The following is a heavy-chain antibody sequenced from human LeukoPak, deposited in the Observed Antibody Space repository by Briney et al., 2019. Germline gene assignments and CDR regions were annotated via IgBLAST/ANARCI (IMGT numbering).Heavy chain of an antibody. CDR3: ARDPHPGGYCSSTSCGAWFDP. Sequence: SETLSLTCAVYGGSFSGYYWSWIRQPPGKGLEWIGEINHSGSTNYNPSLKNRVTISVDTSKNQFSLKLSSVTAADTAVYYCARDPHPGGYCSSTSCGAWFDPWGQGTLVTVSS. V-gene: IGHV4-34*01. J-gene: IGHJ5*02. CDR1: GGSFSGYY. CDR2: INHSGST. D-gene: IGHD2-2*03.